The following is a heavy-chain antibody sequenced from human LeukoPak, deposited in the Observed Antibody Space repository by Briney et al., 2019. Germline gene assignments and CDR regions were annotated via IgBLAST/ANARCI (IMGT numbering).Heavy chain of an antibody. J-gene: IGHJ4*02. CDR1: GFTFSDYY. D-gene: IGHD2-2*01. V-gene: IGHV3-11*06. CDR2: ISSSSTYT. CDR3: ARMPGDCSSTSCFDMYFDY. Sequence: GGSLRLSCAASGFTFSDYYMSWIRQAPGKGLEWVSYISSSSTYTDYADSVKGRFTISRDNAKNSLYLQMNSLRAEDTAVYYCARMPGDCSSTSCFDMYFDYWGQGTLVTVSS.